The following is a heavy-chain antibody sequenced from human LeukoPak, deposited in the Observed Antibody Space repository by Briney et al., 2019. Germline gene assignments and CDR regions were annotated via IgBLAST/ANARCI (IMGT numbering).Heavy chain of an antibody. CDR2: ISVRSNYR. Sequence: GGSLRLSCAACGYTFSDFSVNWVRQAPGKGLEWVSSISVRSNYRYYADSVRGRFTISRDDARDSLFLQMNSLRAEDTAVYFCVRLRRNSDRSGYYYYYDYWGQGTLVTVSS. CDR3: VRLRRNSDRSGYYYYYDY. D-gene: IGHD3-22*01. J-gene: IGHJ4*02. V-gene: IGHV3-21*01. CDR1: GYTFSDFS.